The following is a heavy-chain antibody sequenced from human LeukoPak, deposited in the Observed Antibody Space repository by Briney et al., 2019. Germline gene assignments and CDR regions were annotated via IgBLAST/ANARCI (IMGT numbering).Heavy chain of an antibody. D-gene: IGHD2-2*03. Sequence: PSETLSLTCTVSGGSISSSSYYWGWIRQPPGKGLEWIGSIYYSGSTYYNPSFKSRVTISVDTSKNQFSLKLSSVTAADTAVYYCARLLNGYCCSTSCTWFDPWGQGTLVTVSS. J-gene: IGHJ5*02. CDR1: GGSISSSSYY. CDR2: IYYSGST. V-gene: IGHV4-39*01. CDR3: ARLLNGYCCSTSCTWFDP.